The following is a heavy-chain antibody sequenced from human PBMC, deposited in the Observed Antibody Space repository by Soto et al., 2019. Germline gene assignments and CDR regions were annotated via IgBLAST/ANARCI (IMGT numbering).Heavy chain of an antibody. CDR1: GFTFSSYR. Sequence: EVQLVESGGGLVQPGGSLRLSCAASGFTFSSYRLSWVRQAPGKGLEWVANIKQDGSEKYYVDSVKGRFTISRDNAKNSVYLLMNSLRGEDPAVYYCAKGWNHDYWGQGTLVTVSS. V-gene: IGHV3-7*01. CDR3: AKGWNHDY. CDR2: IKQDGSEK. J-gene: IGHJ4*02. D-gene: IGHD1-1*01.